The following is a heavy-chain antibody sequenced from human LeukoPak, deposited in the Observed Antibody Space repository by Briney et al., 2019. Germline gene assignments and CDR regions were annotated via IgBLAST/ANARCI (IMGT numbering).Heavy chain of an antibody. Sequence: GGSLRLSCASSGWTFSNYAMIWVLQAPGNRLESGSGIGDILGRTYYADSVNGRFIISIDNSKNTLNLQVNSLRAEDTAVYYCAKRGIMIRGVIIIGFHKEAYYFDCWGQGTLVTVSS. D-gene: IGHD3-10*01. CDR1: GWTFSNYA. J-gene: IGHJ4*02. CDR2: IGDILGRT. V-gene: IGHV3-23*01. CDR3: AKRGIMIRGVIIIGFHKEAYYFDC.